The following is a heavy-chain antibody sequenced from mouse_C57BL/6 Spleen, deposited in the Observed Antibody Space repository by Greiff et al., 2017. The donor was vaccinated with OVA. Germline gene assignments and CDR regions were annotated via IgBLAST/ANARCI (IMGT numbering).Heavy chain of an antibody. Sequence: QVQLKQPGAELVMPGASVKLSCKASGYTFTSYWMHWVKQRPGQGLEWIGEIDPSDSYTNYNQKFKGKSTLTVDKSSSTAYMQLSSLTSEDSAVYYCARGGDMVTTWAIAYWGQGTLVTVSA. CDR3: ARGGDMVTTWAIAY. CDR1: GYTFTSYW. D-gene: IGHD2-2*01. V-gene: IGHV1-69*01. J-gene: IGHJ3*01. CDR2: IDPSDSYT.